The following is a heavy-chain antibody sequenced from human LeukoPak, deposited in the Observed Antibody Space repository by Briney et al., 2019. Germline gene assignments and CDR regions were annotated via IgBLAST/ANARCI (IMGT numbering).Heavy chain of an antibody. Sequence: GGSPRLSCAASGFMFSSYWMHWVRQAPGKGLVWVSRINGDGSTTSYADSVKGRFTISRDNARNTLYLQMNSLRAEDTAVYYCARRTTVTTIDYWGQGTLVIVSS. CDR1: GFMFSSYW. J-gene: IGHJ4*02. CDR3: ARRTTVTTIDY. CDR2: INGDGSTT. V-gene: IGHV3-74*01. D-gene: IGHD4-17*01.